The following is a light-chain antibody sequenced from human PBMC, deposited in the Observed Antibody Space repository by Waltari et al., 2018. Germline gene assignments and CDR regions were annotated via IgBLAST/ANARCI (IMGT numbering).Light chain of an antibody. J-gene: IGLJ2*01. Sequence: QSALPQPPSASGSPGQSVTISCTGTSSDVGGYNYVSWYQHHPGNAPKLMISEVNKRPSGVPDRFSGSKSGNTASLTVSGLQADDEADYYCTSYAGSHNWVFGGGTKLTVL. CDR2: EVN. V-gene: IGLV2-8*01. CDR3: TSYAGSHNWV. CDR1: SSDVGGYNY.